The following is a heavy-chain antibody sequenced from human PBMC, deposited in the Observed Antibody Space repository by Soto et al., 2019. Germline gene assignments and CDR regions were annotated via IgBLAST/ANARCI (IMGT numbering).Heavy chain of an antibody. Sequence: QLQLQESGPGLVKPSETLSLTCTVSGGSISSSSYYWGWIRQPPGKGLEWIGSIYTSGSTNYNPSLKSRVTMSVDTSKNQFSLKLSSVTAADTAVYYCARAKPGYDFWSGTGSFDYWGQGTLVTVSS. CDR3: ARAKPGYDFWSGTGSFDY. V-gene: IGHV4-39*07. CDR2: IYTSGST. CDR1: GGSISSSSYY. J-gene: IGHJ4*02. D-gene: IGHD3-3*01.